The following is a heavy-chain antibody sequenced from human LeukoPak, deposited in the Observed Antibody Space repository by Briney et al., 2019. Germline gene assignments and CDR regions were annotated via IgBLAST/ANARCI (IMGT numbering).Heavy chain of an antibody. CDR2: LYTGGST. CDR1: GFTVNTNS. D-gene: IGHD3-16*01. J-gene: IGHJ4*02. CDR3: ATFGDPGT. Sequence: GSLRLSCAASGFTVNTNSMNWVRQSPGKGLEWVSVLYTGGSTYYADSGSGAFTISRDNSKNTLYLQMNSLRPEDTAVYYCATFGDPGTWGQGTLVTVSS. V-gene: IGHV3-53*01.